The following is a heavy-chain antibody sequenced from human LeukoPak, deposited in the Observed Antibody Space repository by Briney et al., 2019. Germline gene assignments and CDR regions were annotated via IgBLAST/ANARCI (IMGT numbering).Heavy chain of an antibody. CDR3: AKPSRSSSNEY. D-gene: IGHD6-13*01. V-gene: IGHV3-30*18. CDR2: ISSDGSNK. CDR1: GFTFSSYG. J-gene: IGHJ4*02. Sequence: GGSLRLSCAASGFTFSSYGMHWVRQAPGKGLEWVAAISSDGSNKYYADSVKGRFTISRDNSKNTLYLQMNSLRAEDTAVYYCAKPSRSSSNEYWGQGTLVTVSS.